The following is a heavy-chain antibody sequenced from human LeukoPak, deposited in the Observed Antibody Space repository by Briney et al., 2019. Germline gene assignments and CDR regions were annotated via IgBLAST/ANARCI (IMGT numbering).Heavy chain of an antibody. J-gene: IGHJ4*02. CDR1: GYSFTSYW. V-gene: IGHV5-51*01. CDR2: IYPGDSDT. D-gene: IGHD5-18*01. Sequence: GESLKVSCKGSGYSFTSYWIGWVRQMPGKGLEWMGIIYPGDSDTRYSPSFQGQVTISADKSISTAYLQWSSLKASDTAMNYCARNIVDTAMVYYFDYWGQGTLVTVSS. CDR3: ARNIVDTAMVYYFDY.